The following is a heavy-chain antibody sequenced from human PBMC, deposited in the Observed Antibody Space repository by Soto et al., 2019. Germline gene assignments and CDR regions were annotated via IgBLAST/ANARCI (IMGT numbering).Heavy chain of an antibody. J-gene: IGHJ5*02. D-gene: IGHD1-1*01. Sequence: SETLSLTCAVYGGSFSGYYWSWIRQPPGKGLEWIGEINHSGSTNYNPSLKSRVTISVDTSKNQFSLKLSSVTAADTAVYYCARAQSKNWNPYPNWFDPWGQGTLVTVSS. V-gene: IGHV4-34*01. CDR3: ARAQSKNWNPYPNWFDP. CDR2: INHSGST. CDR1: GGSFSGYY.